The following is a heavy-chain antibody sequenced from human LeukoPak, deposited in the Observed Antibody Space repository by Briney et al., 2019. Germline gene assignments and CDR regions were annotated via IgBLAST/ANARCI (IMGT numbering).Heavy chain of an antibody. J-gene: IGHJ4*02. V-gene: IGHV4-4*07. D-gene: IGHD6-19*01. CDR1: GGSISSYY. CDR3: ARDEGDGGWPFDY. CDR2: IYTSGRT. Sequence: PSETLSLTGTVSGGSISSYYWNWIRQPAGKGLEWIGRIYTSGRTWYNPSLKSRVTMSVDTSKNQFSLRLNSVTAADTAVYYCARDEGDGGWPFDYWGQGTLVTVSS.